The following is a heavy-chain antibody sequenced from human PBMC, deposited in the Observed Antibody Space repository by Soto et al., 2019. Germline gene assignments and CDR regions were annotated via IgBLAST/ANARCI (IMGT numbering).Heavy chain of an antibody. V-gene: IGHV1-46*04. CDR1: GYTLTSHH. CDR2: INPANGVA. Sequence: QVHLVQSGAEVKKPGASMKVSCTASGYTLTSHHVHWVRQAPGRRLEWMGSINPANGVAQYTARLQGRVIMTRDTSTSTVYMELRGLTSEDTAIFYCARGGVVGLDGSAAFDIWGQGTMVTVSS. J-gene: IGHJ3*02. CDR3: ARGGVVGLDGSAAFDI. D-gene: IGHD1-1*01.